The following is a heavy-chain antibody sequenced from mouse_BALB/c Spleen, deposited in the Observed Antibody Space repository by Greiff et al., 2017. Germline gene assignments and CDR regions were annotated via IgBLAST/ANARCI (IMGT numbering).Heavy chain of an antibody. V-gene: IGHV5-6-5*01. CDR2: ISSGGST. J-gene: IGHJ1*01. CDR1: GFTFSSYA. Sequence: EVKVVESGGGLVKPGGSLKLSCAASGFTFSSYAMSWVRQTPEKRLEWVASISSGGSTYYPDSVKGRFTISRDNARNILYLQMSSLRSEDTAMYYCARASWGYFDVWGAGTTVTVSS. CDR3: ARASWGYFDV.